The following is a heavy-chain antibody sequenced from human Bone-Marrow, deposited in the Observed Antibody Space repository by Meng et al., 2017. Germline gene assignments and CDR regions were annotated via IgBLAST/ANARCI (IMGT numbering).Heavy chain of an antibody. V-gene: IGHV3-30*04. D-gene: IGHD3-9*01. CDR1: GFTFSSYA. J-gene: IGHJ4*02. CDR3: ARGVLRYFDWLSQGGDY. CDR2: ISYDESNK. Sequence: GGSLRLSCAASGFTFSSYAMHWVRQAPGKGLEWVAVISYDESNKYYADSVKGRFTISRDNSKNALYLQMNSLRAEDTAVYYCARGVLRYFDWLSQGGDYWGQGTLVTVSS.